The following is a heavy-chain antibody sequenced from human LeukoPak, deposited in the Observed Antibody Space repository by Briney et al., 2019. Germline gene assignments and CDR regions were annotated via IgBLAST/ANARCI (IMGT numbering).Heavy chain of an antibody. J-gene: IGHJ3*02. CDR2: IYYSGST. D-gene: IGHD4-17*01. Sequence: PSETLSLTCTVSGGSISSSSYFWGWIRQPPGKGLEWNGSIYYSGSTYYNPSLKSRVTISVDTSKNQFSLKLSSVTAADTAVYYCARPGAGLRGDYRRAFDIWGQGTMVTVSS. V-gene: IGHV4-39*01. CDR3: ARPGAGLRGDYRRAFDI. CDR1: GGSISSSSYF.